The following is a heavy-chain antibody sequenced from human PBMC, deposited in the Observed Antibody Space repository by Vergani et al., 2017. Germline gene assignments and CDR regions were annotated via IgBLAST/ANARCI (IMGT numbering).Heavy chain of an antibody. CDR1: GGSISSYY. Sequence: QVQLQESGPGLVKPSETLSLTCTVSGGSISSYYWSWIRQPPGKGLEWIGYIYYSGSTNSNPSLKSRVTISVDTSKNQFSLKLSSVTAADTAVYYCARNRGYSYGYGAFDIWGQGTMVTVSS. D-gene: IGHD5-18*01. V-gene: IGHV4-59*01. J-gene: IGHJ3*02. CDR2: IYYSGST. CDR3: ARNRGYSYGYGAFDI.